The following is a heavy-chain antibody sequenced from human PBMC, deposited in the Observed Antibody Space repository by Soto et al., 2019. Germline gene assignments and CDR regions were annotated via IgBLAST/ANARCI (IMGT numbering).Heavy chain of an antibody. Sequence: GGSLRLSCVASGFTFSDYAMAWVRQSPGKGLEWVSSISGSGGSTYYADSVKGRFTISRDNSKNTVFLQMNSLRAEDTAGYYFAKDHGRDVWGQGATVTV. CDR2: ISGSGGST. CDR3: AKDHGRDV. V-gene: IGHV3-23*01. J-gene: IGHJ6*02. CDR1: GFTFSDYA.